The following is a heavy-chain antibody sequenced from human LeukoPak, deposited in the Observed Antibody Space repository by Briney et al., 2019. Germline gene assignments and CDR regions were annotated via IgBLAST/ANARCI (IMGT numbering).Heavy chain of an antibody. CDR2: ISGSGGST. CDR3: ARLGPGMNFFYFDY. Sequence: GGSLRLSCAASGFTFSSYAMSWVRQAPGKGLEWVSAISGSGGSTYYADSVNGRLTISRDNAKNSLYLHINSLRSEDTAVYYCARLGPGMNFFYFDYWGQGTLVTVSS. D-gene: IGHD3-10*01. CDR1: GFTFSSYA. J-gene: IGHJ4*02. V-gene: IGHV3-23*01.